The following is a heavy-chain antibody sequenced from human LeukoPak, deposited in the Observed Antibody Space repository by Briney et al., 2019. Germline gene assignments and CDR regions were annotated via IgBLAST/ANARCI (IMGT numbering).Heavy chain of an antibody. CDR3: ARDWSIVVVTKYYYYGMDV. D-gene: IGHD3-22*01. Sequence: GGSLRLSCAASGFTFNSYWMTWVRQAPGKGLEWVANIKQDGSEKYYVDSVKGRFTIARDNAMNSLYLQMNSLRAEDTAVYYCARDWSIVVVTKYYYYGMDVWGQGTTVTVSS. V-gene: IGHV3-7*01. J-gene: IGHJ6*02. CDR2: IKQDGSEK. CDR1: GFTFNSYW.